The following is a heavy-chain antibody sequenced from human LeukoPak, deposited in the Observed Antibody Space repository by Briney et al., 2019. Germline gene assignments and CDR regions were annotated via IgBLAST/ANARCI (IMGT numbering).Heavy chain of an antibody. CDR3: ARSTTVIAAGGFDI. J-gene: IGHJ3*02. D-gene: IGHD4-17*01. V-gene: IGHV4-61*02. Sequence: PSETLSLTWTVSGGSIRSGCYYWSWIRQPAGKGLEWVGRIYTSGSTNYNPSLKSRVTISVDTSKNQFSLKLTSVIAADTAVYYCARSTTVIAAGGFDIWGQGTMVTVSS. CDR2: IYTSGST. CDR1: GGSIRSGCYY.